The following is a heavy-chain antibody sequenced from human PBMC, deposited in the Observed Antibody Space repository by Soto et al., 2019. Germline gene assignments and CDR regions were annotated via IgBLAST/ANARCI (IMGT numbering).Heavy chain of an antibody. V-gene: IGHV1-18*01. CDR2: IYAYNGNT. Sequence: ASVKVSCKASGYTFTSHGISWVRQAPGQGLEWMGRIYAYNGNTNYAQGLQGRVTMTTDASTSTAYLEVRSLRSDDTAVYYCASDFGSDLNDPGAVFDYWGQGTLVTVSS. CDR3: ASDFGSDLNDPGAVFDY. D-gene: IGHD3-3*01. J-gene: IGHJ4*02. CDR1: GYTFTSHG.